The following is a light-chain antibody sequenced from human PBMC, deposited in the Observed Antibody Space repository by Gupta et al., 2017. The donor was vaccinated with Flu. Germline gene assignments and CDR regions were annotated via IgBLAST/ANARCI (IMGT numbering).Light chain of an antibody. Sequence: GQSVSTSCTGTSRGIGGNSYLSWNHQHPANPPKVMINEINTRPSGVSAGFSGSRSGNTPSLTVSGLKADDEDDYYCCSDGSNDVFGAGTKVTVL. CDR1: SRGIGGNSY. CDR2: EIN. V-gene: IGLV2-8*01. CDR3: CSDGSNDV. J-gene: IGLJ1*01.